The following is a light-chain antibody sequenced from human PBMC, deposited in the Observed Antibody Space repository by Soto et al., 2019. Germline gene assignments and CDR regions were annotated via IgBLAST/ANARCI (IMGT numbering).Light chain of an antibody. CDR3: QQRSNWPIT. CDR2: DAS. Sequence: EIVLTQSPATPSLSPGESATLSCRASRSVSNYLAWYQQKPGQAPRLVIYDASSRPTGIPARFSGSGAGTEFTLTISGLEPEDFALYYCQQRSNWPITFGQGTRLEIK. V-gene: IGKV3-11*01. J-gene: IGKJ5*01. CDR1: RSVSNY.